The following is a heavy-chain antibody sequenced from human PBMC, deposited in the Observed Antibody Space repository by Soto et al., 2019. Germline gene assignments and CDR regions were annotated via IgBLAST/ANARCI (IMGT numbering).Heavy chain of an antibody. D-gene: IGHD3-10*01. Sequence: SETLSLTCTISRGSFGTNYWSWIRQAPGKGLEWIGYTYYTGSTKYNPSLKSRATISVDTSKNQFSLTLNSAAAADTAVYYCATDSAGRGPFDPWGQGILVTVSS. CDR2: TYYTGST. J-gene: IGHJ5*02. CDR1: RGSFGTNY. CDR3: ATDSAGRGPFDP. V-gene: IGHV4-59*13.